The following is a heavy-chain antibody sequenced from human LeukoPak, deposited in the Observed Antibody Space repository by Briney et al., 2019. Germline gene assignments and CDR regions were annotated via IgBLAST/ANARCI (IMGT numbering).Heavy chain of an antibody. V-gene: IGHV3-66*01. J-gene: IGHJ6*02. CDR1: GFTVSSNY. Sequence: GGSLRLSCAASGFTVSSNYISWVRQAPGKGLGLGSAIYSGGSTYYADSVKGSFTISRDNSKSTLYLQMNSLRAEDTAVYYCARKYGAYYYYGMDVWGQGNTVTVS. D-gene: IGHD4-17*01. CDR2: IYSGGST. CDR3: ARKYGAYYYYGMDV.